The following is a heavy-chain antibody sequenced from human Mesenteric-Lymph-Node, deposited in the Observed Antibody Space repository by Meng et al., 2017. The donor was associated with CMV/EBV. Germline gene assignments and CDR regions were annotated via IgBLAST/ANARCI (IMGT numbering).Heavy chain of an antibody. D-gene: IGHD6-6*01. J-gene: IGHJ6*02. CDR2: ISSGSTII. V-gene: IGHV3-48*01. Sequence: GESLKISCAASQFTFSAYGRNWVRQAPGKGLEWVSYISSGSTIIGYAASVKGRFTISRDKARDSLYLQMDSLRAEDTAVYYCARELMAARFGGMDVWGQGTTVTVSS. CDR1: QFTFSAYG. CDR3: ARELMAARFGGMDV.